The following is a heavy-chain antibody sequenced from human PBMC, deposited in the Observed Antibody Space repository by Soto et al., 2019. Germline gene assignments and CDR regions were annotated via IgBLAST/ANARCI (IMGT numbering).Heavy chain of an antibody. D-gene: IGHD3-10*01. J-gene: IGHJ6*03. CDR1: GFTFSSYW. V-gene: IGHV3-7*01. Sequence: GGSLRLSCAASGFTFSSYWMSWVRQAPGKGLEWVANIKQDGSEKYYVDSVKGRFTISRDNAKNSLYLQMNSLRAEDTAVYYCARGNMVRGIIDDYYMDVWGKGTTVTVSS. CDR2: IKQDGSEK. CDR3: ARGNMVRGIIDDYYMDV.